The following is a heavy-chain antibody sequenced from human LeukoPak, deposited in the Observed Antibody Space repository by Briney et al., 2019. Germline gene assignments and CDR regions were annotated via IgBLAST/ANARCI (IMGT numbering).Heavy chain of an antibody. J-gene: IGHJ6*03. Sequence: ASVKVSCKVSGYTLAELSMHWVRQAPGKGLEWMGGFDPEDGKTIYAQKFQGRVTMTEDTSTDTAYMELSRLKYEDTAVYYCASTPPVLAAIGPTYYYMDVWGKGTTVTVSS. CDR3: ASTPPVLAAIGPTYYYMDV. CDR1: GYTLAELS. V-gene: IGHV1-24*01. CDR2: FDPEDGKT. D-gene: IGHD2-2*01.